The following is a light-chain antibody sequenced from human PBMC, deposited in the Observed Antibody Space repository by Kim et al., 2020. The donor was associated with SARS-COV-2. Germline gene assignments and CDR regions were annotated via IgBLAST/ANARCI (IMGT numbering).Light chain of an antibody. CDR2: GAS. CDR3: QQYGSSPYT. Sequence: LPPGERATPSCRASPSVSSSYLAWYQQRPGPAPRLLIYGASSRATGIPDRFSGSGSGTDFTLTISRLQPEDFAVYYCQQYGSSPYTFGQGTKLEI. V-gene: IGKV3-20*01. J-gene: IGKJ2*01. CDR1: PSVSSSY.